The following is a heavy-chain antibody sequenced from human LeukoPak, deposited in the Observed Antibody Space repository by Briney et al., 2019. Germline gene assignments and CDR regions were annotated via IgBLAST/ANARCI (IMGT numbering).Heavy chain of an antibody. J-gene: IGHJ6*02. Sequence: GASVKVSCKASGYTFTSYGISWVRQAPGQGLEWMGWISAYNGNTNYAQKLQGRVTMTTDTSTSTAYMELSSLRSEDTAVYYCARDIAFEVRDVINGMDVWGQGTTVTVSS. D-gene: IGHD3-10*01. CDR2: ISAYNGNT. CDR3: ARDIAFEVRDVINGMDV. V-gene: IGHV1-18*01. CDR1: GYTFTSYG.